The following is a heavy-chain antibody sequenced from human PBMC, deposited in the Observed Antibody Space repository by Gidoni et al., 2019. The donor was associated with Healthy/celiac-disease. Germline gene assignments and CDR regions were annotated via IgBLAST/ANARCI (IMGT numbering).Heavy chain of an antibody. Sequence: EVQLVESGGGLVKPGGSLRLSCAASGFTFSSCSMNWVRQAPGKGLEWVSSISSSSSYIYYADSVKGRFTISRDNAKNSLYLQMNSLRAEDTAVYYCASTPFRCMLCSTTAVDVWGKGTTVTVSS. V-gene: IGHV3-21*01. D-gene: IGHD2-8*01. CDR3: ASTPFRCMLCSTTAVDV. CDR1: GFTFSSCS. CDR2: ISSSSSYI. J-gene: IGHJ6*04.